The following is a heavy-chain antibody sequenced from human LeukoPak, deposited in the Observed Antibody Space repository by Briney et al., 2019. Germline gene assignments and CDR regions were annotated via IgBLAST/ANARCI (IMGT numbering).Heavy chain of an antibody. Sequence: SETLSLTCTVSGGSISSSNYYWGWIHQPPGKGLEWIGSIYYSGSTYYNPSLKSRVTISVDTSKNQFSLKLSSVTAADTAVYYCAIAAAGIDDYWGQGTLVTVSS. V-gene: IGHV4-39*01. CDR1: GGSISSSNYY. CDR2: IYYSGST. CDR3: AIAAAGIDDY. D-gene: IGHD6-13*01. J-gene: IGHJ4*02.